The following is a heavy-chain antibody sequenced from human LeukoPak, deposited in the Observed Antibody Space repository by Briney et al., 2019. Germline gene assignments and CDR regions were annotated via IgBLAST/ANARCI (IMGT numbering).Heavy chain of an antibody. Sequence: ASVKVSCKASGYAFTGYYMHWVRLAPGQGLEWMGWINPNSGGTNYAQKFQGRVTMTRDTSISTAYMELSRLRSDDTAVYSCARDVDSSGPDYWGQGTLVTVSS. D-gene: IGHD6-19*01. CDR1: GYAFTGYY. J-gene: IGHJ4*02. V-gene: IGHV1-2*02. CDR3: ARDVDSSGPDY. CDR2: INPNSGGT.